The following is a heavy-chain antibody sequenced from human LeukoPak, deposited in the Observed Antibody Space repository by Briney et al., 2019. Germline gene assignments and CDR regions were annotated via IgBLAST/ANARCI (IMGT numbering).Heavy chain of an antibody. Sequence: SETLSLTCTVSGGSISSGTYYWSWIRQPPGKGLEWIGYIYHSGSTYYNPSLKSRVTISVDRSKNQFSLKLSSVTAADTAVYYCARGLDSGYNAYYYYYYYMDVWGKGTTVTVSS. CDR2: IYHSGST. V-gene: IGHV4-30-2*01. D-gene: IGHD5-12*01. CDR3: ARGLDSGYNAYYYYYYYMDV. J-gene: IGHJ6*03. CDR1: GGSISSGTYY.